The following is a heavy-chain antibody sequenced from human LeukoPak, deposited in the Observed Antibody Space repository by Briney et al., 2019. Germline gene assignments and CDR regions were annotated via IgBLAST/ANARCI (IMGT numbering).Heavy chain of an antibody. CDR1: GYTFTSYG. V-gene: IGHV1-18*04. CDR3: AGVGVRWFGEVNWTD. J-gene: IGHJ4*02. Sequence: ASVKVSCKASGYTFTSYGISWVRQAPGQGLEWMGWISAYNGNINYAQKLQGRVTMTTDTSTSTAYMELRSLRSDDTAVYYCAGVGVRWFGEVNWTDWGQGTLVTVSS. CDR2: ISAYNGNI. D-gene: IGHD3-10*01.